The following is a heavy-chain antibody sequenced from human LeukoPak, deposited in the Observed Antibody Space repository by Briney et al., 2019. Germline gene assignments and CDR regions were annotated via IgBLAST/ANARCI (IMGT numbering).Heavy chain of an antibody. CDR3: AKGNALRYFYWLFTFDY. Sequence: GGSLRLSCAASGFTFSSYAMSWVRQAPGKGLEWVSAISGSGGSTYYADSVKGRFTISRDNSKNTLYLQMNSLRAEDTAVYYCAKGNALRYFYWLFTFDYWGQGTLVTVSS. CDR1: GFTFSSYA. V-gene: IGHV3-23*01. D-gene: IGHD3-9*01. J-gene: IGHJ4*02. CDR2: ISGSGGST.